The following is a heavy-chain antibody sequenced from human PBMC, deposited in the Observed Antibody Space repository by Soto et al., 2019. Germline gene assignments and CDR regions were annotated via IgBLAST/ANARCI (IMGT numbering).Heavy chain of an antibody. CDR1: GFTFSSYE. Sequence: GGSLRLSCAASGFTFSSYEMNWVRQAPGKGLEWVSYISSGGSTIYYADSVKGRFTISRDNVKNSLFLQMNSLRAEDTAVYYCARDYTVTTAGKSYHYYGMAVWGQGTTVTVSS. CDR3: ARDYTVTTAGKSYHYYGMAV. V-gene: IGHV3-48*03. CDR2: ISSGGSTI. J-gene: IGHJ6*02. D-gene: IGHD4-4*01.